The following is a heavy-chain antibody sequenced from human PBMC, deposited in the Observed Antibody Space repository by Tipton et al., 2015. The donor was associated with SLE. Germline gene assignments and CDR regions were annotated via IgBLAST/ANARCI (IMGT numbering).Heavy chain of an antibody. Sequence: TLSLTCAVYGGSFSGYYWSWIRQPPGKGLEWIGEINHSGSTYYNPSLKSRVTISVDTSKNQFSLKLSSVTAADTAVYYCARWQYYYDSSGYFDYWGQGTLVTVSS. V-gene: IGHV4-34*09. CDR1: GGSFSGYY. CDR2: INHSGST. D-gene: IGHD3-22*01. CDR3: ARWQYYYDSSGYFDY. J-gene: IGHJ4*02.